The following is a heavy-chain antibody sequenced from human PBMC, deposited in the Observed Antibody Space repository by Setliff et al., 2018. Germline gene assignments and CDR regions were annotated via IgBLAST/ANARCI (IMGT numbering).Heavy chain of an antibody. CDR3: ARVSEAAAAGFDY. Sequence: VASVKVSCKASGYTFTSYAFSWVRQAPGQGLERMGWISAYNGNTNYAQKFQGRVTMTTDTSTSTAYMELRSLRSDDTAVYYCARVSEAAAAGFDYWGQGTLVTVSS. D-gene: IGHD6-13*01. CDR1: GYTFTSYA. CDR2: ISAYNGNT. V-gene: IGHV1-18*01. J-gene: IGHJ4*02.